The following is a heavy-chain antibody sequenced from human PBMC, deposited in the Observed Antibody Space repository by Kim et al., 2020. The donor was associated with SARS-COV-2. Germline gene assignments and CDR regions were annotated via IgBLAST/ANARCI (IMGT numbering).Heavy chain of an antibody. J-gene: IGHJ6*03. Sequence: GGSLRLSCAASGFTFSSYAMHWVRQAPGKGLEWVAVISYDGSNKYYADSVKGRFTISRDNSKNTLYLQMNSLRAEDTAVYYCARDPGRHSYYYYYYMDVWGKGTTVTVSS. CDR2: ISYDGSNK. CDR3: ARDPGRHSYYYYYYMDV. V-gene: IGHV3-30-3*01. CDR1: GFTFSSYA.